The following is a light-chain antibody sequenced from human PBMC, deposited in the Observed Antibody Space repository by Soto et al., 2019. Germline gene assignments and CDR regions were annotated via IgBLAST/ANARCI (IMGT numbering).Light chain of an antibody. J-gene: IGLJ3*02. CDR3: SSCTTSTTLV. CDR2: EVT. V-gene: IGLV2-14*01. Sequence: QSALTQPASVFGSLGQSITISCTGTSSDVGSCDYVSWYQQHPGKAPKLLIYEVTNRPSGVSNHFSGSKSGNTASLTISGLRAEDEADYFCSSCTTSTTLVFGGGTKVTVL. CDR1: SSDVGSCDY.